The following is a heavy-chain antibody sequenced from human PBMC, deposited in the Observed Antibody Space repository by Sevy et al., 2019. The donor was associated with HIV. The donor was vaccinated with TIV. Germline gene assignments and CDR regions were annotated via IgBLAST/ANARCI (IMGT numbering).Heavy chain of an antibody. CDR1: GGTFSSYA. CDR3: ARRTAGSNYYYGIDV. Sequence: ASLKVSCKASGGTFSSYAISWVRQAPGQGLEWMGGIIPIFGTANYAQKFQGRVTITADESTSTAYMELSSLRSEDTAVYYCARRTAGSNYYYGIDVWGQGTTVTVFS. J-gene: IGHJ6*02. D-gene: IGHD6-13*01. CDR2: IIPIFGTA. V-gene: IGHV1-69*13.